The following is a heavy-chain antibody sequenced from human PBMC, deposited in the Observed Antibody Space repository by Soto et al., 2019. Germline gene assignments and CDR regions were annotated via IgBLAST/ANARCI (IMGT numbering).Heavy chain of an antibody. CDR1: GFTFSSYA. J-gene: IGHJ4*02. V-gene: IGHV3-23*01. D-gene: IGHD3-10*01. CDR3: VFLEFGELLSPIDY. CDR2: ISGSGGST. Sequence: GGSLRLSCAASGFTFSSYAMSWVRQAPGKGLEWVSAISGSGGSTYYADSVKGRFTISRDNSKNTLYLQMNSLRAEDTAVYYCVFLEFGELLSPIDYWGPGTLVTVSS.